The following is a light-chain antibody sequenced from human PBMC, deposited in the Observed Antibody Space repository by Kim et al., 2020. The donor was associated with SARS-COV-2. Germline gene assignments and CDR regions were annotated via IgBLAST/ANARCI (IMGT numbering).Light chain of an antibody. V-gene: IGKV1-39*01. CDR3: QQSYSAPRT. Sequence: DIQMTQSPSSLSASVGERVTITCRASQTVSNYLNWYQQKPGKAPKLLIYAASTLQSGVPSRFSGSGSGTDFTLAISRLQPEDFATYFCQQSYSAPRTFGQGTKVDIK. CDR2: AAS. J-gene: IGKJ1*01. CDR1: QTVSNY.